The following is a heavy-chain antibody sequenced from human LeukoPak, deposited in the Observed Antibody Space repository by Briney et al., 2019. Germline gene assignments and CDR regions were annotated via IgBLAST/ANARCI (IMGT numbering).Heavy chain of an antibody. Sequence: PGGSLRLSCAASGFTFSSYAMSWVRQAPGKGLEWVSAISGSGGSTHYADSVKGRFTISRDNSKNTLYLQMNSLRAEDTAVYYCAKTVTWYYDSSGVPVDYWGQGTLVTVSS. CDR1: GFTFSSYA. CDR3: AKTVTWYYDSSGVPVDY. D-gene: IGHD3-22*01. J-gene: IGHJ4*02. V-gene: IGHV3-23*01. CDR2: ISGSGGST.